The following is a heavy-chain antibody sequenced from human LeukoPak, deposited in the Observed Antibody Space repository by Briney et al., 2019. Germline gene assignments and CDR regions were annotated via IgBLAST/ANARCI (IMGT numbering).Heavy chain of an antibody. CDR2: IYYSGST. J-gene: IGHJ4*02. CDR3: ARAYYFDY. CDR1: GGSISSYY. V-gene: IGHV4-59*01. Sequence: SETLSLTCTVSGGSISSYYWSWIRQPPGKGLEWIGYIYYSGSTNYNPSLKSRVTISVDTSKNQFSLKLSSVTAADTAVYYCARAYYFDYWGQGTLVTVSS.